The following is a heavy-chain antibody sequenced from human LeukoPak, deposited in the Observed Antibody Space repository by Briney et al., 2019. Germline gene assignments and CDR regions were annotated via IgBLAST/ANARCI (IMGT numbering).Heavy chain of an antibody. CDR3: ARDHRNGDYRYDAFDI. V-gene: IGHV1-69*05. CDR1: GGTFSSYA. J-gene: IGHJ3*02. Sequence: ASVKVSCKASGGTFSSYAISWVRQAPGQGLEWMGRIIPIFGTANYAQKFQGRVTITTDESTSTAYMELGSLRSEDTAVYYCARDHRNGDYRYDAFDIWGQGTMVTVSS. CDR2: IIPIFGTA. D-gene: IGHD4-17*01.